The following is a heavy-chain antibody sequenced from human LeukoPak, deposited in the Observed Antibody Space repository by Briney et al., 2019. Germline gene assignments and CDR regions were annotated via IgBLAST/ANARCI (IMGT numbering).Heavy chain of an antibody. CDR1: GFTFSSYG. V-gene: IGHV3-30*18. D-gene: IGHD1-7*01. J-gene: IGHJ4*02. CDR3: AKDRDNWNFLFDY. Sequence: PGGSLRLSCAASGFTFSSYGMHWVRQAPGKGLEWVAVISYDGSNKYHADSVKGRFTISRDNSKNTLYLQMNSLRAEDTAVYYCAKDRDNWNFLFDYWGQGTLVTVSS. CDR2: ISYDGSNK.